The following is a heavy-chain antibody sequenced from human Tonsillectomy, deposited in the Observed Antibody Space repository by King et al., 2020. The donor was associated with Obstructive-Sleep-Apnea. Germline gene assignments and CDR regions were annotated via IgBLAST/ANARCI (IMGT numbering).Heavy chain of an antibody. Sequence: VQLVESGGGVVQPGRSLRLSCAASGFTFSSYGMHWVRQAPGKGLEWVAVIRYDGSNKYYADSVKGRFTISRDNSKNTMYLQMNSLRAEDTAVYYCARGCSSTSCYGGYYYYGMDVWGQGTTVTVSS. V-gene: IGHV3-33*01. J-gene: IGHJ6*02. D-gene: IGHD2-2*01. CDR2: IRYDGSNK. CDR3: ARGCSSTSCYGGYYYYGMDV. CDR1: GFTFSSYG.